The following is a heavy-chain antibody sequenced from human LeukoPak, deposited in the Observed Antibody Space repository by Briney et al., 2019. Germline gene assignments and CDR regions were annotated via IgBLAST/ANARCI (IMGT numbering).Heavy chain of an antibody. CDR3: AKDRGSITIFGVVMGWFDP. Sequence: GGSLRLSCAASGFTFSSYAMSWVRQAPGKGLEWVSAISGSGGSTYYADSVKGRFTISRDNSKNTQYLQMNSLRAEDTAVYYCAKDRGSITIFGVVMGWFDPWGQGTLVTVSS. J-gene: IGHJ5*02. V-gene: IGHV3-23*01. CDR1: GFTFSSYA. D-gene: IGHD3-3*01. CDR2: ISGSGGST.